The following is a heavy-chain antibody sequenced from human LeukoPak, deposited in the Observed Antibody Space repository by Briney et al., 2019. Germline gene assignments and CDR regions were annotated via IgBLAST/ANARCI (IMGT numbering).Heavy chain of an antibody. V-gene: IGHV4-61*02. CDR1: GGSISSGDYY. Sequence: SETLSLTCTVSGGSISSGDYYWSWIRQPAGKGLEWIGRIYTSGGTNYNPSLKSRVTMSVDTSKNQFSLKLSSVTAADTAVYYCARGPAVAGLFDYWGQGTLVTVSS. CDR2: IYTSGGT. D-gene: IGHD6-19*01. J-gene: IGHJ4*02. CDR3: ARGPAVAGLFDY.